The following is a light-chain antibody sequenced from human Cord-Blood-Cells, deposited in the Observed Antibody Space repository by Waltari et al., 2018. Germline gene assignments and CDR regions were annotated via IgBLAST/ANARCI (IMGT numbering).Light chain of an antibody. CDR1: QSVSSY. J-gene: IGKJ4*01. CDR2: DAS. CDR3: QQRSNWL. V-gene: IGKV3-11*01. Sequence: EIVFTQSPATLSLSPGERATLSCRASQSVSSYLAWYQQKPGQPPRLLSYDASNRATGIPARFSGSGSGTDFTLTISSLEPEDFAVYYCQQRSNWLFGGGTKVEIK.